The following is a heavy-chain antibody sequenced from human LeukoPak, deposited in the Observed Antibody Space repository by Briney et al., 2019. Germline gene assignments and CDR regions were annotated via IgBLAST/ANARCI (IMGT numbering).Heavy chain of an antibody. D-gene: IGHD3-9*01. J-gene: IGHJ4*02. CDR2: IKQDGSEK. V-gene: IGHV3-7*01. CDR3: ARAIYRYYFDY. CDR1: GFTFSKYW. Sequence: PGGSLRLSCVASGFTFSKYWMSWVRQAPGKGLEWVANIKQDGSEKYYVDSVKGRFTISRDNAKNSLYLQMNSLRAEDTAVYYCARAIYRYYFDYWGQGTLVTVSS.